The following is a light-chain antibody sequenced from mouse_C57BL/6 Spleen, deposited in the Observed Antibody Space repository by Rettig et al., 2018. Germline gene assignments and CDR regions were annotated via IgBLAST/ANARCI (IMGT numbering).Light chain of an antibody. V-gene: IGKV4-55*01. J-gene: IGKJ4*01. CDR3: QQWSSYPFT. Sequence: QIVLTQSPAIMSASPGEKVTLTCSASSSISHMYWYQQKPGSSPRLLIYDTSNLASGVPVRFSGSGSGTSYSLTISRMEAEDAATYYCQQWSSYPFTFGSGTKL. CDR1: SSISH. CDR2: DTS.